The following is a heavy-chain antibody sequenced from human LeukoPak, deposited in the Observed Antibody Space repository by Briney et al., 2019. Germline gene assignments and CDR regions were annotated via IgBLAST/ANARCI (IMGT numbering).Heavy chain of an antibody. CDR3: ARFASPPRGLLLAWDSGFNFDY. V-gene: IGHV3-21*01. CDR2: ISSSSSYI. CDR1: GFTFSSYS. Sequence: GGSLRLSCATSGFTFSSYSMNWVRQAPGKGLEWVSSISSSSSYIYYADSVKGRFTISRDNAKNSLYLQMNSLRAEDTAVYYCARFASPPRGLLLAWDSGFNFDYWGQGTLVTVSS. J-gene: IGHJ4*02. D-gene: IGHD1-26*01.